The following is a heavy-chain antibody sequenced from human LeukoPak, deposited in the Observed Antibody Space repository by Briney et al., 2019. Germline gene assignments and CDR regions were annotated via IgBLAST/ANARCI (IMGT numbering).Heavy chain of an antibody. V-gene: IGHV1-69*05. D-gene: IGHD6-13*01. CDR1: GGTFSSYA. Sequence: SVKVSCKASGGTFSSYAISWVRQAPGQGLEWMGGIIPIFGTANYAQKFQGRVTITTDESTSTAYMELSSLRSEDTAVYYCAIDPIAAAGTRGGEDYWGQGTLVTVSS. CDR2: IIPIFGTA. CDR3: AIDPIAAAGTRGGEDY. J-gene: IGHJ4*02.